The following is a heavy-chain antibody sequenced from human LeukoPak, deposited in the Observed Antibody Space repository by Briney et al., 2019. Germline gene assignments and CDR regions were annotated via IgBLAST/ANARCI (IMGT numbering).Heavy chain of an antibody. D-gene: IGHD3-22*01. J-gene: IGHJ4*02. Sequence: GGSLRLSCAASGFTFSSYSMNWVRQAPGKGLEWVSSISSSSSYIYYADSVKGRFTISRDNAKNSLYLQMNSLRAEDTAVYCCAREANYYDSSGPYFDYWGQGTLVTVSS. CDR3: AREANYYDSSGPYFDY. V-gene: IGHV3-21*01. CDR2: ISSSSSYI. CDR1: GFTFSSYS.